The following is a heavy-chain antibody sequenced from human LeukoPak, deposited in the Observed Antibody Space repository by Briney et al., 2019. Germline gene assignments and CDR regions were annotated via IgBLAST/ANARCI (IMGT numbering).Heavy chain of an antibody. CDR1: GFTFDDYA. Sequence: GGSLRLSCAASGFTFDDYAMHWVRHAPGKGLEWVSGISWNSGSIGYADSVKGRFTISRDNAKNSLYLQMNSLRAEDTALYYCAKGFYYDSSGYFDYWGQGTLVTVSS. CDR3: AKGFYYDSSGYFDY. CDR2: ISWNSGSI. V-gene: IGHV3-9*01. D-gene: IGHD3-22*01. J-gene: IGHJ4*02.